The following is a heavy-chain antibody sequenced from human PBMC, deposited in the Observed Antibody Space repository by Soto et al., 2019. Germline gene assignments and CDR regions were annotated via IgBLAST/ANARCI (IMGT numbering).Heavy chain of an antibody. CDR3: ARWGYDSSGYPDY. Sequence: QVQLVQSGAEVKKPWSSVKVSCKASGGTFSSYAISWVRQAPGQGLEWMVGIIPIFGTANYAQKFQGRVTITADESTSTAYMELSSLRSEDTAVYYCARWGYDSSGYPDYWGQGTLVTVSS. CDR2: IIPIFGTA. J-gene: IGHJ4*02. CDR1: GGTFSSYA. D-gene: IGHD3-22*01. V-gene: IGHV1-69*01.